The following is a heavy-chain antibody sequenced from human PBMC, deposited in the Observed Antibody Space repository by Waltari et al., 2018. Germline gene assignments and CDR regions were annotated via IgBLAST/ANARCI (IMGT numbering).Heavy chain of an antibody. V-gene: IGHV1-8*01. CDR2: MKPNSGNT. CDR3: ARGCSSGGNDY. D-gene: IGHD2-15*01. J-gene: IGHJ4*02. CDR1: GYTFTSYD. Sequence: QVQLVQSGAEVKKPGASVKVPCKAPGYTFTSYDITWVRQATGEGLEWMGWMKPNSGNTGDAQKFQGRVTMTRNTSISTAYMELSSLRSEDTGVYYCARGCSSGGNDYWGQGTLVTVSS.